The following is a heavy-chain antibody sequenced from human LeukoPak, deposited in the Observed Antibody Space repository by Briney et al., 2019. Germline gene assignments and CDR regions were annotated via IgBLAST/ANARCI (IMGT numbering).Heavy chain of an antibody. CDR1: GFTFSSYG. CDR2: ISEDGSEK. V-gene: IGHV3-7*05. D-gene: IGHD3-22*01. Sequence: GGSLRLSCAASGFTFSSYGMHWVRQAPGKGLEWVAKISEDGSEKYYVDSVEGRFTISRDNSKNTLYLQMNSLRAEDTAVYYCAKDLPDYYDSSGYYYEWGQGTLVTVSS. J-gene: IGHJ4*02. CDR3: AKDLPDYYDSSGYYYE.